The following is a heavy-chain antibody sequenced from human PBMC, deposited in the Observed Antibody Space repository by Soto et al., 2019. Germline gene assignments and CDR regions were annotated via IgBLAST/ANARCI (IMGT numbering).Heavy chain of an antibody. CDR2: ISAYNGNT. V-gene: IGHV1-18*01. J-gene: IGHJ4*02. CDR3: ARDLPLVDY. Sequence: QVQLGQSEAEVKRPGASVKVSCKASGYTFTSYGISWVRQAPGQGLEWMGWISAYNGNTNYAQKLQGRVTMTTDTSTNTAYMALRSLRSDDTAVYYCARDLPLVDYWGQGTLVTVSS. CDR1: GYTFTSYG. D-gene: IGHD6-13*01.